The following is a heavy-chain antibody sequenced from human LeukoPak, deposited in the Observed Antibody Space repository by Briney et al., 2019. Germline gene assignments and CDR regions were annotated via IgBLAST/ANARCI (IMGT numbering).Heavy chain of an antibody. CDR2: IYYSGST. D-gene: IGHD6-19*01. V-gene: IGHV4-59*01. CDR1: GGSISSYY. Sequence: SETLSLTCTVSGGSISSYYWSWIRQPPGKGLEWIGYIYYSGSTNYNPSLKSRVTISVDTSKNQFSLKLSSVTAADTAVYCCARVRLYYYYYGMDVWGQGTTVTVSS. J-gene: IGHJ6*02. CDR3: ARVRLYYYYYGMDV.